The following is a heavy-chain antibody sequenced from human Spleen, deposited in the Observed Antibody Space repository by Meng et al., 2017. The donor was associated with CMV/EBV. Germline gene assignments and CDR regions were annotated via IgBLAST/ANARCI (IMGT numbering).Heavy chain of an antibody. J-gene: IGHJ6*01. CDR1: GFTFSSYS. V-gene: IGHV3-21*01. Sequence: GGSLRLSCAASGFTFSSYSMNWVRQAPGKGLEWVSSISSSSSYIYYADSVKGRFTISRDNSKNTLYLQMNSLRAEDTAVYYCAKGPRYSYGLTPEYYYYGMDV. CDR3: AKGPRYSYGLTPEYYYYGMDV. CDR2: ISSSSSYI. D-gene: IGHD5-18*01.